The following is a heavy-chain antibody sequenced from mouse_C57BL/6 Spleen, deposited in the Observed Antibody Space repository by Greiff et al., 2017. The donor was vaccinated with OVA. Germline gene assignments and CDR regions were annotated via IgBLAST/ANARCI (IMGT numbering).Heavy chain of an antibody. CDR2: IDPSDSET. CDR1: GYTFTSYW. V-gene: IGHV1-52*01. CDR3: ARDYGNYGFAY. Sequence: VQLQQPGAELVRPGSSVKLSCKASGYTFTSYWMHWVKQRPIQGLEWIGNIDPSDSETHYNQKFKDKATLTVDKSSSTAYMQLSSLTSEDSAVYYCARDYGNYGFAYWGQGTLVTVSA. J-gene: IGHJ3*01. D-gene: IGHD2-1*01.